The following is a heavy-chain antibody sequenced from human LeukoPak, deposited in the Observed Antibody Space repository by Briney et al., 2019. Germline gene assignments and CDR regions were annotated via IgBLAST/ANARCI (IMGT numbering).Heavy chain of an antibody. CDR3: ARETWVDTAKMSLNYHYYMDV. V-gene: IGHV1-69*05. CDR2: IIPIFGTA. CDR1: VGTFSSYA. D-gene: IGHD5-18*01. Sequence: SVKVSCKASVGTFSSYAISWVRQAPGQGLEWRGRIIPIFGTANYAQKFQGRVTITTDESTSTAYMELSSLRSEDTAVYYCARETWVDTAKMSLNYHYYMDVWGKGTTVTVSS. J-gene: IGHJ6*03.